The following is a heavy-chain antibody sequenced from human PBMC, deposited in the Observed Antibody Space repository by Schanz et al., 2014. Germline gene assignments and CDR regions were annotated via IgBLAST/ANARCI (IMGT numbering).Heavy chain of an antibody. V-gene: IGHV3-23*04. CDR3: AKERIAAAWTFDY. J-gene: IGHJ4*02. D-gene: IGHD6-13*01. Sequence: EVQLVESGGGLVQSGGSLRLSCAASGFTFSNYAMNWVRQAPGKGLEWVSSISGSGISTYSADSVQGRFTISRDNSKNTLYLQMNSLRAEDTAVYYCAKERIAAAWTFDYWGQGTLVTVSS. CDR1: GFTFSNYA. CDR2: ISGSGIST.